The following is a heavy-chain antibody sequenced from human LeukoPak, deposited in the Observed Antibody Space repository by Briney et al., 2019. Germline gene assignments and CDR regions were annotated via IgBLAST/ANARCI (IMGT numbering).Heavy chain of an antibody. CDR2: IYYSGST. D-gene: IGHD3-22*01. Sequence: SETLSLTCTVSGGSISSSSYYWGWIRQPPGKGLEWIGSIYYSGSTYYNPSLKSRVTISVDTSKNQFSLKLSSVTAADTAVYYCARDPVYDSSGYYYVGGNYWGQGTLVTVSS. V-gene: IGHV4-39*07. CDR3: ARDPVYDSSGYYYVGGNY. J-gene: IGHJ4*02. CDR1: GGSISSSSYY.